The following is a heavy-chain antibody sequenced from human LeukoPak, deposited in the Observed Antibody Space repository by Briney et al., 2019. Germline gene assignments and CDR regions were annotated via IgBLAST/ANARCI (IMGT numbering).Heavy chain of an antibody. CDR2: ISSSSSTI. CDR3: ASFSIAAAGSDY. CDR1: GFIVSSNY. V-gene: IGHV3-48*02. Sequence: GGSLRLSCAVSGFIVSSNYMTWVRQAPGKGLEWVSYISSSSSTIYYADSVKGRFTISRDNAKNSLYLQMNSLRDEDTAVYYCASFSIAAAGSDYWGQGTLVTVSS. J-gene: IGHJ4*02. D-gene: IGHD6-13*01.